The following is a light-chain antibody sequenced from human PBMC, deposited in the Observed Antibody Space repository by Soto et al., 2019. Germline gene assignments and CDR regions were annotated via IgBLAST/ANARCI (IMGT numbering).Light chain of an antibody. CDR1: QAIRVD. CDR3: LQDYNYPWT. CDR2: AAS. V-gene: IGKV1-6*01. J-gene: IGKJ1*01. Sequence: AIQMTQSPSSLSASVVDRVTITCRASQAIRVDLAWYQQKPGRAPKLLIYAASSLHSGVPSRFSGSGSGTDFTLTISSLQPEDFATYYCLQDYNYPWTFGQGTKVDIK.